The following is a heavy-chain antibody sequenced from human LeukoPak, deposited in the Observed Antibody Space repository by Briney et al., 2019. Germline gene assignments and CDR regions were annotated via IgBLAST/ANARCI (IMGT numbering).Heavy chain of an antibody. CDR1: GFTFSSYA. D-gene: IGHD3/OR15-3a*01. Sequence: GRSLRLSCAASGFTFSSYAMHWVRQAPGKGLEWVAVISYDGSNKYYADSVKGRFTISRDNSKNTLYLQMNSLRAEGTAVYYCARDGDWDAFDIWGQGTMVTVSS. CDR2: ISYDGSNK. J-gene: IGHJ3*02. V-gene: IGHV3-30*04. CDR3: ARDGDWDAFDI.